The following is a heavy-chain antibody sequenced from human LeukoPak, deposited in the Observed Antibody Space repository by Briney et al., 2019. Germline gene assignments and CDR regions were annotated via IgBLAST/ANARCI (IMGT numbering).Heavy chain of an antibody. CDR1: GIDFNVYE. V-gene: IGHV3-30*04. CDR3: ARERRGYGYGTLDP. D-gene: IGHD5-12*01. CDR2: ISDNGLRT. J-gene: IGHJ5*02. Sequence: GGSLRLSCVASGIDFNVYEFHWVRQSPGKGLEWVALISDNGLRTEYAESLKGRFTVSRDNSKNTVDLQVNNLRVEDTAVYFCARERRGYGYGTLDPWGQGTWSPSPQ.